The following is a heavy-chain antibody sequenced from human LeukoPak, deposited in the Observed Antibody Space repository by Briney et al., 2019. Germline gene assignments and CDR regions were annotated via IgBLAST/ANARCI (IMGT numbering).Heavy chain of an antibody. D-gene: IGHD6-6*01. CDR1: GYTFTSYG. Sequence: ASVKVSCKASGYTFTSYGISWVRQAPGQGLEWMGWISAYNGNTNYAQKFQGRVTITRNTSISTAYMELSSLRSEDTAVYYCARGGSIAARAYYYYYMDVWGKGATVTVSS. V-gene: IGHV1-18*01. CDR3: ARGGSIAARAYYYYYMDV. J-gene: IGHJ6*03. CDR2: ISAYNGNT.